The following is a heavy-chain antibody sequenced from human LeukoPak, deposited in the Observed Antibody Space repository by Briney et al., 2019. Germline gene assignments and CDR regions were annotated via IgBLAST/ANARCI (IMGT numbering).Heavy chain of an antibody. D-gene: IGHD2-2*01. CDR2: IKQDGSEK. Sequence: GGSLRLSCAASGFTFSSYWMSWVRQAPGKGLEWVDNIKQDGSEKYYVDSVKGRFTISRDNAKNSLYLQMNSLRAEDTAVYYCARRGCSSTSCHLDYWGQGTLVTVSS. V-gene: IGHV3-7*03. CDR3: ARRGCSSTSCHLDY. J-gene: IGHJ4*02. CDR1: GFTFSSYW.